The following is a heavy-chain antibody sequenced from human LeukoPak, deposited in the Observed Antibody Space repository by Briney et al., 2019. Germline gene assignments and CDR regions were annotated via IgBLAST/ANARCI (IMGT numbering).Heavy chain of an antibody. CDR3: AKGPYSTSWYGYFDY. D-gene: IGHD6-13*01. Sequence: GGSLRLSCAASGFTFSNFAMSWVRQAPGKGLEWVSDISAGGGSSYYADFVKGRITISRDNSKNTMYLQMNNLRAEDTAVYYCAKGPYSTSWYGYFDYWGQGTLVTVSS. CDR2: ISAGGGSS. CDR1: GFTFSNFA. V-gene: IGHV3-23*01. J-gene: IGHJ4*02.